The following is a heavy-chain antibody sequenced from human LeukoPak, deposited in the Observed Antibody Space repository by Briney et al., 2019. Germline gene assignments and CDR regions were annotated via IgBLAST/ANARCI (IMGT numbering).Heavy chain of an antibody. D-gene: IGHD6-13*01. CDR1: GYTFINFA. V-gene: IGHV1-3*01. J-gene: IGHJ4*02. CDR3: ARGPRAAADDY. Sequence: ASVKVSCKASGYTFINFAINWGRQAPGQRPEWLGWINAGNGNTKYSQKFQGRVTITRDTSASTAYMELSNLTSEDAAVYYCARGPRAAADDYWGQGTLVTVSS. CDR2: INAGNGNT.